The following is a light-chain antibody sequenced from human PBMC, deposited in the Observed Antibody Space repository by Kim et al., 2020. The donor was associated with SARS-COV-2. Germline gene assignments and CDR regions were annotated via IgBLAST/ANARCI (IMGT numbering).Light chain of an antibody. V-gene: IGKV3-20*01. CDR2: GAS. J-gene: IGKJ1*01. CDR1: HIISSNY. Sequence: TPRERAPPSCRASHIISSNYLAWYQQKPGQAPRLLIYGASSRATAIPDRFSGSGSGTDFALTINRLEPEDFAVYYCQQCDTSPWTFGQGTKVDIK. CDR3: QQCDTSPWT.